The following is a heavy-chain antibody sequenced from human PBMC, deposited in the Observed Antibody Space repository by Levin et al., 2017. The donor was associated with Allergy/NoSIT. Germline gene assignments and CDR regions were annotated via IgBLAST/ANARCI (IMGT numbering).Heavy chain of an antibody. J-gene: IGHJ4*02. Sequence: LSLTCAASGFTFSSYAMSWVRQAPGKGLEWVSAISGSGGSTYYADSVKGRFTISRDNSKNTLYLQMNSLRAEDTAVYYCAKYGGRDYYDSSGYFASWGQGTLVTVSS. D-gene: IGHD3-22*01. V-gene: IGHV3-23*01. CDR1: GFTFSSYA. CDR2: ISGSGGST. CDR3: AKYGGRDYYDSSGYFAS.